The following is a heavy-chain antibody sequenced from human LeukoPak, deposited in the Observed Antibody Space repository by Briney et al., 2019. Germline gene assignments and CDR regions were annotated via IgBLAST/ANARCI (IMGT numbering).Heavy chain of an antibody. CDR2: ISAYNGNT. Sequence: ASVKVSCKASGYTFTSYGISWVRQAPGQGLEWMGWISAYNGNTNYAQKLQGRVTMTTDTSTSTAYMELRSLRSDDTAVYYCARETYYDILTGCYNPYYFDYWGQGTLVTVSS. CDR1: GYTFTSYG. V-gene: IGHV1-18*01. CDR3: ARETYYDILTGCYNPYYFDY. J-gene: IGHJ4*02. D-gene: IGHD3-9*01.